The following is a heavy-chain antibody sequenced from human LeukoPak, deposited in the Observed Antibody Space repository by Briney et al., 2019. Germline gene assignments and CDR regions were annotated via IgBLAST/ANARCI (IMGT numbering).Heavy chain of an antibody. D-gene: IGHD2-2*01. V-gene: IGHV1-69*05. CDR2: IIPIFGTA. CDR3: ASSDVRYCSSTSCYQGPFDY. CDR1: GGTFSSYA. J-gene: IGHJ4*02. Sequence: GASVKVSCKASGGTFSSYAISWVRQGPGQGLEWMGGIIPIFGTANYAQKFQGRVTITTDESTSTAYMELSSLRSEDTAVYYCASSDVRYCSSTSCYQGPFDYWGQGTLVTVSS.